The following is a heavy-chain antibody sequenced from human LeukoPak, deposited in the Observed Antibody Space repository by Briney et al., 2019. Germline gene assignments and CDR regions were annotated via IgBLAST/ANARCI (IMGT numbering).Heavy chain of an antibody. V-gene: IGHV4-34*01. D-gene: IGHD3-16*02. CDR1: GGSFSGYY. J-gene: IGHJ4*02. CDR3: ARGRTYDYVWGSYRYTGGTFDY. CDR2: INHSGST. Sequence: PSETLSLTCAVYGGSFSGYYWSWIRQPPGKGLEWIGEINHSGSTNYNPSLKSRVTISVDTSKNQFSLKLSSVTAADTAVYYCARGRTYDYVWGSYRYTGGTFDYWGQGTLVTVSS.